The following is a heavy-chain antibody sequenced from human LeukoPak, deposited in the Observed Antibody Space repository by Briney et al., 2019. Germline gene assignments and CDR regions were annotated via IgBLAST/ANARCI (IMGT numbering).Heavy chain of an antibody. CDR1: LFAFNINT. CDR2: ISYDGSKN. J-gene: IGHJ4*02. Sequence: GGSLRRSSVPSLFAFNINTMRWGREAPGKGLEWVALISYDGSKNSYADYVKGRVTISRDKSRNTLYVKINSLRADDTAVYYSAREFPRGSLDYWGQGTLVTVSS. CDR3: AREFPRGSLDY. V-gene: IGHV3-30-3*01. D-gene: IGHD2-15*01.